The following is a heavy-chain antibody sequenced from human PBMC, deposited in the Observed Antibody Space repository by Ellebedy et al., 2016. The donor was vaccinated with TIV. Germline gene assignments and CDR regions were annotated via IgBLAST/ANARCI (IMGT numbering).Heavy chain of an antibody. J-gene: IGHJ4*02. V-gene: IGHV3-23*01. D-gene: IGHD2-15*01. CDR1: GFTFSNYP. CDR2: IGSSGADA. CDR3: ARNSYCSRGNCYALGY. Sequence: GESLKISCAASGFTFSNYPMNWVRQAPGKGLEWVSTIGSSGADAYYADSVNGRFTISRDNSNNTLYLQMSSLIAEDTAVYYFARNSYCSRGNCYALGYWGQGTLVTVSS.